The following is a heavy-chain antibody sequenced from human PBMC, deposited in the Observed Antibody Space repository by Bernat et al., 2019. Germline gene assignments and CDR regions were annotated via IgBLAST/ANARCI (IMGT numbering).Heavy chain of an antibody. V-gene: IGHV3-66*01. Sequence: EVQLVESGGGLVQPGGSLRLSCAASGFTVSTNYMNWVRQAPGKGLEWVSVTYSGGSTYYADSVKGRFTISRDNSKNTLYLQMNSLRAEDTAVYYCARDGAPGSTSYRYYGMDVWGQGTTVTVSS. CDR1: GFTVSTNY. J-gene: IGHJ6*02. CDR2: TYSGGST. CDR3: ARDGAPGSTSYRYYGMDV. D-gene: IGHD2-2*01.